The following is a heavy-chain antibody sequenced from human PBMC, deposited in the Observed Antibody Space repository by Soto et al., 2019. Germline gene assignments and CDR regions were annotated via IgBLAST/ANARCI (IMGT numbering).Heavy chain of an antibody. J-gene: IGHJ4*02. V-gene: IGHV3-30*04. CDR3: ARDAFLYSRGAYYDH. Sequence: QVRLVESGGGAVQPGGSLRLSCDASGFTFSTYALHWVRQAPGKGLEWVAFISYTGANQYYADSVKGRFTVSRDNSKNIASLQMTSLKPEDSAVYYWARDAFLYSRGAYYDHWGQGTLVTVSS. CDR1: GFTFSTYA. CDR2: ISYTGANQ. D-gene: IGHD4-4*01.